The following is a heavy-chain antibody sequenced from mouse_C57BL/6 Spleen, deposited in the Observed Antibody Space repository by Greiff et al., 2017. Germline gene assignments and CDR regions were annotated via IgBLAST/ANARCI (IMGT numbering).Heavy chain of an antibody. J-gene: IGHJ1*03. CDR1: GFSLTSYG. V-gene: IGHV2-5*01. Sequence: VQLQQSGPGLVQPSQSLSITCTVSGFSLTSYGVHWVRQSPGKGLEWLGVIWRGGSTDYNAAFMSRLSITKDNSKSQVFFKMNSLQADDTAIYYCAKGNDYDDWYFDVWGTGTTVTVSS. D-gene: IGHD2-4*01. CDR2: IWRGGST. CDR3: AKGNDYDDWYFDV.